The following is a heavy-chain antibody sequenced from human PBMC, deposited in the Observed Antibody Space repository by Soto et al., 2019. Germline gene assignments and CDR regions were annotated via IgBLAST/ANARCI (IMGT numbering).Heavy chain of an antibody. CDR2: INAGNGNT. V-gene: IGHV1-3*01. CDR1: GYTFTSYA. D-gene: IGHD3-9*01. CDR3: ARACSYYDILTGYYPGLFDY. J-gene: IGHJ4*02. Sequence: GASVKVSCKASGYTFTSYAMHWVRQAPGQRLEWMGWINAGNGNTKYSQKFQGRVTITRDTSASTAYMELSGLRSEDTAVYYCARACSYYDILTGYYPGLFDYWGQGTLVTVSS.